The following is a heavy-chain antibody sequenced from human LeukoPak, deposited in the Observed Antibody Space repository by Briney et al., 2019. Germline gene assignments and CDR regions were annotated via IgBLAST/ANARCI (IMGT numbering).Heavy chain of an antibody. V-gene: IGHV3-7*01. D-gene: IGHD6-13*01. CDR2: IKQDGSDK. Sequence: GGSLRLSCAASGFTFSSYSMNWVRQAPGKGLEWVANIKQDGSDKYYVDPVKGRFTVSRDNAKNSLFLQMNNLRVDDTAVYYCGRGGYTSSWYWVDWGQGTQVTVSS. J-gene: IGHJ4*02. CDR3: GRGGYTSSWYWVD. CDR1: GFTFSSYS.